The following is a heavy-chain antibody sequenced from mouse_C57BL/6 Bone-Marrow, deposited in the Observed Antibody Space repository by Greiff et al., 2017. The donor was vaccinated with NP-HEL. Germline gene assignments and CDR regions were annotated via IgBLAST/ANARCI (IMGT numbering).Heavy chain of an antibody. Sequence: EVKLVESGGDLVKPGGSLKLSCAASGFTFSSYGMSWVRQTPDKRLEWVATISSGGSYTYYPDSVKGRFTISRDNAKNTLYLELRSLKSEDTAMYYCARSYDDDVDGFAYWGQGTLVTVSA. CDR3: ARSYDDDVDGFAY. V-gene: IGHV5-6*01. CDR1: GFTFSSYG. CDR2: ISSGGSYT. D-gene: IGHD2-4*01. J-gene: IGHJ3*01.